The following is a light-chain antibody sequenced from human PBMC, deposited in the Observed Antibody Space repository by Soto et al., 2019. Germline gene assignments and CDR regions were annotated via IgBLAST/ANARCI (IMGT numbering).Light chain of an antibody. CDR3: QQYNSYSWT. CDR1: QTISSW. J-gene: IGKJ1*01. Sequence: DLQMTQSPSTLSASVGDRVAITCRASQTISSWLAWYQQKPGKAPNLLIYKASSLESGVPSRFSGSGSGTEFTLTISSLQPDDFATYYCQQYNSYSWTFGQGTKVDIK. CDR2: KAS. V-gene: IGKV1-5*03.